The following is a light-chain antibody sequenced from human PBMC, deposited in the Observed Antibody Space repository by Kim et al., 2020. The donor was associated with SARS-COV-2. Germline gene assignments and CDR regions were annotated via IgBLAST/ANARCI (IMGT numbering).Light chain of an antibody. Sequence: SSELTQDPAVSVALGQTVSITCQGDSLRDHNAAWYQQKPGQAPVLIMFVNNRRPSGIPDRFSGSKSTNTVSLTVTGARAEDEAVYYCKCRDSTGKHLVFGGGTQLNVL. V-gene: IGLV3-19*01. CDR3: KCRDSTGKHLV. CDR2: VNN. J-gene: IGLJ7*01. CDR1: SLRDHN.